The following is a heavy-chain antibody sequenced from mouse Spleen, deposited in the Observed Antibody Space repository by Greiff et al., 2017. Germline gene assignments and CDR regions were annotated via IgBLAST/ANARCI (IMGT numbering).Heavy chain of an antibody. CDR1: GFTFSDYY. V-gene: IGHV5-16*01. Sequence: EVKLVESEGGLVQPGSSMKLSCTASGFTFSDYYMAWVRQVPEKGLEWVANINDDGSSTYYLDSLKSRFIISRDNAKNILYLQMSSLKSEDTATYYCARGEQYGNYVAYWGQGTLVTVSA. D-gene: IGHD2-10*02. CDR3: ARGEQYGNYVAY. CDR2: INDDGSST. J-gene: IGHJ3*01.